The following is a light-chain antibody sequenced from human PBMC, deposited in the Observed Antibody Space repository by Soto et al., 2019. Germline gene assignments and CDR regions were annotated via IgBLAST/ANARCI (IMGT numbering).Light chain of an antibody. CDR3: HQASSIPFT. J-gene: IGKJ2*01. Sequence: DIRMTQSPSSVSASVGDRVTITCRASQVISSRLAWYQQKPGTAPKLLIYAASTLQSGVPSRFGGSGSGTDFTLTISSLQPEDLATYYCHQASSIPFTFGQGTRLEI. CDR1: QVISSR. V-gene: IGKV1-12*01. CDR2: AAS.